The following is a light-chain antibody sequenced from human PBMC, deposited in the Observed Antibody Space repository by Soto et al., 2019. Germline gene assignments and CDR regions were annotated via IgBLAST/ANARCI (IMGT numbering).Light chain of an antibody. CDR1: ISDVGDYDY. J-gene: IGLJ3*02. V-gene: IGLV2-11*01. CDR3: CSYAGSSTSVM. Sequence: QSVLTQPRSVSGSPGQSVTISCTGTISDVGDYDYVSWYQQHPGKAPKLIIYDVYKRSSGVPDRFSGSKSGNTASLTISGLQAEDEADYYCCSYAGSSTSVMFGGGTKGTVL. CDR2: DVY.